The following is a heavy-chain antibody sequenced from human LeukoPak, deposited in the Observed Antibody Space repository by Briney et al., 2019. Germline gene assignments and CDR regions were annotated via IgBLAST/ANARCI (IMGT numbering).Heavy chain of an antibody. CDR2: IKSKSDGGTI. Sequence: GGSLRLSCAASGFIFSSYAMSWVRQAPGKGLEWVGRIKSKSDGGTIDYAAPVKGRITMSRDDSRKTLSLEMNNLKTEDTGVYYCTTDLDYWGQGTLVTVSS. CDR1: GFIFSSYA. CDR3: TTDLDY. J-gene: IGHJ4*02. V-gene: IGHV3-15*01.